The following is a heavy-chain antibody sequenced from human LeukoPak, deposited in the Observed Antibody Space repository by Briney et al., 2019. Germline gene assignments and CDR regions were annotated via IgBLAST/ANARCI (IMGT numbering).Heavy chain of an antibody. J-gene: IGHJ4*02. CDR2: IYWDDDK. CDR3: AHRRAWDYFDY. CDR1: GFSLSTSGVG. Sequence: SGPTLVKPTQTLTLTCTFSGFSLSTSGVGVGWIRQPPGKALEWLALIYWDDDKRYSPSLKSGLTITKDTSNNQVVLTMTMMDPVDTGTYYCAHRRAWDYFDYWGQGTLVTVSS. V-gene: IGHV2-5*02.